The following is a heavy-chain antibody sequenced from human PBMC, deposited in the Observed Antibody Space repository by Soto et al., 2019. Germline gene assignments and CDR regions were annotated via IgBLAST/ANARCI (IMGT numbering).Heavy chain of an antibody. Sequence: QVQLVESGGGVVQPGRSLRLSCAASGFTFSSYGMHWVRQAPGKGLEWVAVISYDGSNKYYADSVKGRFTISRDNSKNTLYLQMNSLRAEDTAVYYCAKGSLIAARRKAVDYYYYGMDVWGQGTTVTVSS. CDR3: AKGSLIAARRKAVDYYYYGMDV. CDR1: GFTFSSYG. J-gene: IGHJ6*02. D-gene: IGHD6-6*01. V-gene: IGHV3-30*18. CDR2: ISYDGSNK.